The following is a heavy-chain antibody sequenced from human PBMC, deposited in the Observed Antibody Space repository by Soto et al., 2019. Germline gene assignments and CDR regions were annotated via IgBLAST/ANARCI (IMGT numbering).Heavy chain of an antibody. J-gene: IGHJ4*02. V-gene: IGHV3-30-3*01. D-gene: IGHD5-12*01. CDR3: VRGDVDGRPLYFLDY. CDR1: GFTFSNYA. CDR2: VSGNGIKD. Sequence: QVHLVESGGGVVQPGGSLKLCCAASGFTFSNYAVHWVRQAPGKGLEWVAVVSGNGIKDYYADSVKGRFTISRDNPKNTPFLQMNSLRPEDTAVYYCVRGDVDGRPLYFLDYWGQGVLVTVSS.